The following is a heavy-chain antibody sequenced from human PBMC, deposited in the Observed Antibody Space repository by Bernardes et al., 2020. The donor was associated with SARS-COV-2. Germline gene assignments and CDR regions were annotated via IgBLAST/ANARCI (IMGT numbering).Heavy chain of an antibody. V-gene: IGHV3-30-3*02. J-gene: IGHJ4*02. CDR2: ISYEGSSI. Sequence: GWSLRLSCVASGFTFSNYPMHWVRQPPGKGLEWLAVISYEGSSIYYADSVKGRFTISRENSKNTLYLEMNSLRVEDTALYYCVKDILTVTTVFWGQGTLVSVST. CDR3: VKDILTVTTVF. D-gene: IGHD4-17*01. CDR1: GFTFSNYP.